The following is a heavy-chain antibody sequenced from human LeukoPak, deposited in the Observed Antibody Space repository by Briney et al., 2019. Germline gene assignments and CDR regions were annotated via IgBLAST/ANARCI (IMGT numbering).Heavy chain of an antibody. CDR2: INHSGST. CDR3: ARGQLAYAFDI. J-gene: IGHJ3*02. D-gene: IGHD6-6*01. V-gene: IGHV4-34*01. CDR1: GGSFSGYY. Sequence: PSETLSLTCAVYGGSFSGYYWSWIRQPPGKGLEWIGEINHSGSTNYNPSLKSRVTISVDTSKNQFSLKPSSVTAADTAVYYCARGQLAYAFDIWGQGTMVTVSS.